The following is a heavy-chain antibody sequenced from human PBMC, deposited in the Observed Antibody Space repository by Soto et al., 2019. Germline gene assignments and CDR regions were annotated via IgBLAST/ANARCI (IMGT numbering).Heavy chain of an antibody. J-gene: IGHJ5*02. CDR3: ARDYGGDYALNWFDP. CDR2: ISYDGSNK. D-gene: IGHD4-17*01. Sequence: QVQLVESGGGVVQPGRSLRLSCAASGFTFSSYAMHWVRQAPGKGLEWVAVISYDGSNKYYADSVKGRFTISRDNSKNTLDLQMNSLRAEDTAVYYCARDYGGDYALNWFDPWGQGTLVTVSS. V-gene: IGHV3-30-3*01. CDR1: GFTFSSYA.